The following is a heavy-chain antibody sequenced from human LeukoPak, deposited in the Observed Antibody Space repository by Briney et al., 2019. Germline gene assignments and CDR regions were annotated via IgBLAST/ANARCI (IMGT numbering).Heavy chain of an antibody. CDR3: ARAPCGGDCYSDY. V-gene: IGHV4-34*12. D-gene: IGHD2-21*02. J-gene: IGHJ4*02. CDR2: IIHSGGT. CDR1: GGSFSGYY. Sequence: RSSETLSLTCAVYGGSFSGYYWSWIRQPPGKGLEWIGEIIHSGGTNYNPSLKSRVTISVDTSKNQFSLKLSSVTAADTAVYYCARAPCGGDCYSDYWGQGTLVTVSS.